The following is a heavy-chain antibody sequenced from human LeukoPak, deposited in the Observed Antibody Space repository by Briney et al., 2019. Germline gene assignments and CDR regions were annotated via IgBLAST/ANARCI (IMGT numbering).Heavy chain of an antibody. J-gene: IGHJ3*02. CDR2: IYYSGTA. D-gene: IGHD2-21*02. CDR1: GDSITNPKW. V-gene: IGHV4-4*02. Sequence: SGTLSLTCAVSGDSITNPKWWSWVRQPPGKGLEWLGEIYYSGTANYNPSLGSRVTISVDKSKNQLSLRLSSVTAADTAVYYCARHDFFAFDIWGQGTMVTVSS. CDR3: ARHDFFAFDI.